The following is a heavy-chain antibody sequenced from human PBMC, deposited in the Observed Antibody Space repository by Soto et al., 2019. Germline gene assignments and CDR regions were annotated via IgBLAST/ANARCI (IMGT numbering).Heavy chain of an antibody. CDR3: ARIVDGSYSGSYPLLDY. CDR2: IIPIFGTA. Sequence: GASVKVSCKASGGTFSSYAISWVRQAPGQELEWTGGIIPIFGTANYAQKFQGRVTITADESTSTAYMELSSLRSEDTAVYYCARIVDGSYSGSYPLLDYWGQGTLVTVSS. V-gene: IGHV1-69*13. CDR1: GGTFSSYA. J-gene: IGHJ4*02. D-gene: IGHD1-26*01.